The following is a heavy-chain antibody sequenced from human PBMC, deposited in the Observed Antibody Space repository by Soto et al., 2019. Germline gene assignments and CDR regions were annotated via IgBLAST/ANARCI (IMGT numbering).Heavy chain of an antibody. CDR2: INAGNGNT. D-gene: IGHD5-12*01. CDR3: ATPIVAFY. Sequence: XSVKVSCKASVYTFTGYAIHWVRQAPGQRLEWMGWINAGNGNTKYSQKFQGRVIITRDTSAGTAYMELRSLRSEDTAVYYCATPIVAFYWGQGTLVTVSS. V-gene: IGHV1-3*01. J-gene: IGHJ4*02. CDR1: VYTFTGYA.